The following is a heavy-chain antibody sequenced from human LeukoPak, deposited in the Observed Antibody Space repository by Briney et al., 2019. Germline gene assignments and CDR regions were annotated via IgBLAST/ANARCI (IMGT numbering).Heavy chain of an antibody. CDR1: GGSISSSSYY. Sequence: PSETLSLTCTVSGGSISSSSYYWGWIRQPPGKGLEWIGSIYYSGSTYYNPSLKSRVTISVDTSKNQFSLKLSSVTAADTAVYYCARARSVYYYDSSGYYYFDYWGQGTLVTVSS. V-gene: IGHV4-39*07. CDR2: IYYSGST. J-gene: IGHJ4*02. D-gene: IGHD3-22*01. CDR3: ARARSVYYYDSSGYYYFDY.